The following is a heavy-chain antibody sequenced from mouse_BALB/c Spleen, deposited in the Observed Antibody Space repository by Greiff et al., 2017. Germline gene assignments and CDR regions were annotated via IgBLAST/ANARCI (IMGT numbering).Heavy chain of an antibody. Sequence: VQLQESGAELAKPGASVKMSCKASGYTFTSYWMHWVKQRPGQGLEWIGYINPSTGYTEYNQKFKDKATLTADKSSSTAYMQLSSLTSEDSAVYYCARYGYVEVRYAMDYWGQGTSVTVSS. J-gene: IGHJ4*01. CDR3: ARYGYVEVRYAMDY. CDR2: INPSTGYT. CDR1: GYTFTSYW. V-gene: IGHV1-7*01. D-gene: IGHD1-2*01.